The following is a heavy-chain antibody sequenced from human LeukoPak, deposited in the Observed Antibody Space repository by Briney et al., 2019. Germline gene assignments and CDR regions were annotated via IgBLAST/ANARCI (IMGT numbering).Heavy chain of an antibody. CDR2: ISAYNGNT. CDR3: ARRAEFDWFDP. CDR1: GYTFNSYG. V-gene: IGHV1-18*01. J-gene: IGHJ5*02. Sequence: ASVKVSCKASGYTFNSYGVSWVRQAPGQGLEWMGWISAYNGNTHYAQKLQGRVTMTTDTSTNTAYMEVRSLRSDDTAVYFCARRAEFDWFDPWGQGTLVTVSS.